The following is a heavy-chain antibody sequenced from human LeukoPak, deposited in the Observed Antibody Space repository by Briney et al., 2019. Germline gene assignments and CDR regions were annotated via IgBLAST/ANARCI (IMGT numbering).Heavy chain of an antibody. J-gene: IGHJ4*02. Sequence: SGTLSLTCAVSGGSISSSNWWSWVRQPPGKGLEWIGEIYHSGSTNYNPSLKSRVTISVDTSKNQFSLKLSSVTAADTAVYYCARFVAAAGFFDYWGQGTLVTVSS. D-gene: IGHD6-13*01. CDR3: ARFVAAAGFFDY. V-gene: IGHV4-4*02. CDR1: GGSISSSNW. CDR2: IYHSGST.